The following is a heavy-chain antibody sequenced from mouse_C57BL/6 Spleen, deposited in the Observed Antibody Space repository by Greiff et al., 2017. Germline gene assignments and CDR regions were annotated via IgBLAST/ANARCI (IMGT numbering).Heavy chain of an antibody. CDR2: IDPSASYT. V-gene: IGHV1-59*01. D-gene: IGHD2-2*01. Sequence: QVQLQQSGAELVRPGTSVKLSCKASGYTFTSYWLHWVKQRPGQGLEWIGVIDPSASYTNYNQKFKGKAKLTVDTSSSTAYMQLSSLTAEDSAVYYCARGGVTWGQGTLVTVSA. CDR1: GYTFTSYW. J-gene: IGHJ3*01. CDR3: ARGGVT.